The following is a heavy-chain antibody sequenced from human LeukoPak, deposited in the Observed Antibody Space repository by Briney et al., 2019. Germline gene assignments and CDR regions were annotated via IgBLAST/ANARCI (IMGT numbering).Heavy chain of an antibody. D-gene: IGHD2-15*01. J-gene: IGHJ4*02. Sequence: GRSLRLSCAASGFTFSSYGMHWVRQAPGKGLEWVAVISYDGSNKYYADSVKGRFTISRDNSKNTLYLQMNSLRAEDTAVYYCAKEADCSGGSCYSGLDYWGRGTLVTVSS. CDR2: ISYDGSNK. CDR3: AKEADCSGGSCYSGLDY. V-gene: IGHV3-30*18. CDR1: GFTFSSYG.